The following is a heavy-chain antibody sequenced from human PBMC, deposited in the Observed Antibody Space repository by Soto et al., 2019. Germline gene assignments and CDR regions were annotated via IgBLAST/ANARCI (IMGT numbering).Heavy chain of an antibody. CDR2: INKREYK. Sequence: WGTLRLSCAVSGFTFTNYGIKWVRQPQGKGLEWVSSINKREYKYYSDPVKCRFTISRDNTKNSVPLQMNTLRAEHTAVYYCAREDSIIIPALSDCWGQGTLVTVSS. D-gene: IGHD2-2*01. V-gene: IGHV3-21*01. CDR3: AREDSIIIPALSDC. J-gene: IGHJ4*02. CDR1: GFTFTNYG.